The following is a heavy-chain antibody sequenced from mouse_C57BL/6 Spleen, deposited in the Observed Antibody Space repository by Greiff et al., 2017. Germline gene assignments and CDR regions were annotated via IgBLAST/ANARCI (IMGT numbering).Heavy chain of an antibody. Sequence: VQLQQPGAELVKPGASVKLSCKASGYTFTSYWMQWVNQRPGQGLEWIGELDPSDSYTKYNQKFKGKATLTVDTSSSTAYMQLSSLTSEDSAVYYCARWWTLLWLRQGFDDWGQGTTLTVSS. CDR3: ARWWTLLWLRQGFDD. CDR2: LDPSDSYT. CDR1: GYTFTSYW. J-gene: IGHJ2*01. V-gene: IGHV1-50*01. D-gene: IGHD2-2*01.